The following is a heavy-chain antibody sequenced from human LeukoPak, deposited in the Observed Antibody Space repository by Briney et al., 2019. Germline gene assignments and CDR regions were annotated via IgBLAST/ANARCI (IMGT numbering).Heavy chain of an antibody. Sequence: ASVKASCKASGGTFTTYAINWVRQAPGQGLEWMGGIIPIFGTANYAQKFQGRVTITTDESASTAYMELSSPRSEDTAVYYCATNPGSTVTGDAFDIWGQGTMVTVSS. V-gene: IGHV1-69*05. CDR3: ATNPGSTVTGDAFDI. J-gene: IGHJ3*02. D-gene: IGHD4-17*01. CDR2: IIPIFGTA. CDR1: GGTFTTYA.